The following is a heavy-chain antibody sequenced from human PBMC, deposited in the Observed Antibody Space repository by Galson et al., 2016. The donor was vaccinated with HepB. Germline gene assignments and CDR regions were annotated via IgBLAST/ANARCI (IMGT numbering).Heavy chain of an antibody. J-gene: IGHJ6*01. CDR2: ISYDGSNK. CDR3: AKESLHQGPIGLPPGTLLQEHL. CDR1: AFTFCTYG. Sequence: SLRLSCAASAFTFCTYGMHWVRQAPGKGLEWVAVISYDGSNKYYADSVEGRFTISRDNSKNTLYLQMNSLRAEDTAVYYCAKESLHQGPIGLPPGTLLQEHLWG. V-gene: IGHV3-30*18.